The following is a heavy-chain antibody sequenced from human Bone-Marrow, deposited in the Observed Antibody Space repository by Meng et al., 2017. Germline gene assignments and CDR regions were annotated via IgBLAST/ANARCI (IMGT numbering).Heavy chain of an antibody. CDR2: INAGNGNT. CDR1: GYTFTSYA. J-gene: IGHJ4*02. V-gene: IGHV1-3*01. D-gene: IGHD2-21*02. Sequence: ASVKVSCKASGYTFTSYAMHWVRQAPGQRLEWMGWINAGNGNTKYSQKFQGRVTITRDTSASTADMELSSLRSEDTAVYYCARSYWGGDCYSTPHYFDYWGQGTLVTVSS. CDR3: ARSYWGGDCYSTPHYFDY.